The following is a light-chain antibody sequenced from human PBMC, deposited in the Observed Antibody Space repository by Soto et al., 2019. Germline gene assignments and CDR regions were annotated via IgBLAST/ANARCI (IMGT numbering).Light chain of an antibody. CDR3: LQDYNYPRT. J-gene: IGKJ1*01. CDR2: AAS. V-gene: IGKV1-6*01. CDR1: QSISSW. Sequence: IRMTHSPSTLSASVGDRFTITCLASQSISSWLAWYQQKPGKAPKLLIYAASSLQSGVPSRFSGSGSGTDFTPTISSLQPEDFATYYCLQDYNYPRTFGQGTKVDIK.